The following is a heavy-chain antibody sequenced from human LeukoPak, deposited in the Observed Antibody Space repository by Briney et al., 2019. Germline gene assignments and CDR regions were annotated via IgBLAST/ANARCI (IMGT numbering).Heavy chain of an antibody. J-gene: IGHJ2*01. CDR3: AKVGIRISLIVVVFTTADDWYFDL. Sequence: GGSLRLSCAASGFTFSNYAMSWVRQAPGKGLEGVSGISGSGGSTYYADSVKRRLTSSRDNSKNTLYLQMDSLRAEDTAVYYCAKVGIRISLIVVVFTTADDWYFDLWGRGTLVTVSS. CDR1: GFTFSNYA. D-gene: IGHD3-22*01. CDR2: ISGSGGST. V-gene: IGHV3-23*01.